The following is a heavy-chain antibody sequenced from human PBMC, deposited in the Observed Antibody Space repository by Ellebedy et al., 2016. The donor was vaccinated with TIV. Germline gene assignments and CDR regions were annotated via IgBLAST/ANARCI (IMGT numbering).Heavy chain of an antibody. Sequence: GGSLRLXCAASGFTFSTYALHWVRQAPGKGLEWVALIWYDGGQKYYAESVTGRFTISRDNSKNTLYLQMNSLRVEDTALYFCVRDGNTYGSAPFEYFHHWGQGTLVTVSS. CDR1: GFTFSTYA. CDR2: IWYDGGQK. CDR3: VRDGNTYGSAPFEYFHH. J-gene: IGHJ1*01. V-gene: IGHV3-33*01. D-gene: IGHD3-10*01.